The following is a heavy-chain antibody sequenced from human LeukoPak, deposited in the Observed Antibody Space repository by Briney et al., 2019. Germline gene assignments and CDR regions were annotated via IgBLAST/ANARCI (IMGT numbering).Heavy chain of an antibody. Sequence: PGRSLRLSCAASGFTFSSYGMHWVRQAPGKGLEWVAVIWYDGSNKYYADSVKGRFTISRDNSKNTLYLQMNSLRAADTAVYYCARDRRLRGAFDIWGQGTMVTVSS. CDR2: IWYDGSNK. CDR1: GFTFSSYG. J-gene: IGHJ3*02. D-gene: IGHD5-12*01. V-gene: IGHV3-33*01. CDR3: ARDRRLRGAFDI.